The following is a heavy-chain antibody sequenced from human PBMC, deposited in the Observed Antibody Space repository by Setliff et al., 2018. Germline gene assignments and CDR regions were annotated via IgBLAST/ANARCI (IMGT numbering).Heavy chain of an antibody. CDR1: GFRFSDLY. D-gene: IGHD2-21*01. CDR2: ISGDGNTV. V-gene: IGHV3-11*04. Sequence: PGGSLKISCAASGFRFSDLYMSWVRQVPGKGLEWLSKISGDGNTVYYADSVRGRFTISRDTAKNSVYLQMNSLRAEDTAVYYCASGDWFYFDCWGQGTLVTVSS. CDR3: ASGDWFYFDC. J-gene: IGHJ4*02.